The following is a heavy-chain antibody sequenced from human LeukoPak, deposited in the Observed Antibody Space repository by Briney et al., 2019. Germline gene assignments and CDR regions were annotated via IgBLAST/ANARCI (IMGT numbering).Heavy chain of an antibody. CDR2: ISSSSSTI. CDR1: GFTFSSYS. D-gene: IGHD6-13*01. Sequence: GGSLRLSCAASGFTFSSYSMNWVRQAPGKGLEWVSYISSSSSTIYYADSVKGRFTISRDNAKNSLYLQMNSLRAEDTAVYYCARVAYSSSWYDPVRDKYYFDYWGQGTLVTVSS. CDR3: ARVAYSSSWYDPVRDKYYFDY. J-gene: IGHJ4*02. V-gene: IGHV3-48*01.